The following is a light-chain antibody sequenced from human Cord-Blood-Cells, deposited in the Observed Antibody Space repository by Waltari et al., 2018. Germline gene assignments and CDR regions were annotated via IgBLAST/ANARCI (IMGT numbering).Light chain of an antibody. V-gene: IGKV1-39*01. J-gene: IGKJ4*01. CDR3: QQSYSTPLT. Sequence: DIQMSQSPSSLSASVGDRVTITCRASQSISSYLKWYQQKPGKAPKLLIYAASSSQSGDPARFSGSGSGTDFTLTISSLQPEEFATYYCQQSYSTPLTFGGGTKVEIK. CDR2: AAS. CDR1: QSISSY.